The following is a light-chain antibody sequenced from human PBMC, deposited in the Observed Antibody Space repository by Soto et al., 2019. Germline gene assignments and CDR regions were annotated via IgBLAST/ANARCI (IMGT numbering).Light chain of an antibody. V-gene: IGKV3-15*01. Sequence: LMTQSPSTLSVSPGERATLSCRASESVSRNLAWYQQKPGQAPRLLIYDASTRATGIPDRFSGGGSGTEFTLTISSLQYEDFVVHYCQQYNSWHPITFGQGTRLEIK. CDR2: DAS. CDR3: QQYNSWHPIT. J-gene: IGKJ5*01. CDR1: ESVSRN.